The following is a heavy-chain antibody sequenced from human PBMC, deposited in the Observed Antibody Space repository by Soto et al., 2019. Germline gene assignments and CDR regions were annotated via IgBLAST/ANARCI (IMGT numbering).Heavy chain of an antibody. V-gene: IGHV4-4*02. D-gene: IGHD6-19*01. Sequence: SETLSLTCTVSGASVTSDNWLSWVRQSPGKGLEWIGEIFHSVNTNYNPSLKSRATISVDKSKNQFSLTLTSVTAADTAVYYCTKNGRYSTDIWGQGTMVTVSS. CDR1: GASVTSDNW. CDR3: TKNGRYSTDI. J-gene: IGHJ3*02. CDR2: IFHSVNT.